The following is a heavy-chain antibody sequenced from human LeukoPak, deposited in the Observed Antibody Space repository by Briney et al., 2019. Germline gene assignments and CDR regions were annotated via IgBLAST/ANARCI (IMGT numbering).Heavy chain of an antibody. Sequence: WASVKVSCKASGYTFTSYAMHWVRQAPGQRLEWMGWINAGNGNTKYSQKFQGRVTITRDTSASTAYMELSSLRSEDTAVYYCARAKHSSGWYYFDYWGQGTLVTVSS. D-gene: IGHD6-19*01. CDR2: INAGNGNT. CDR3: ARAKHSSGWYYFDY. V-gene: IGHV1-3*01. J-gene: IGHJ4*02. CDR1: GYTFTSYA.